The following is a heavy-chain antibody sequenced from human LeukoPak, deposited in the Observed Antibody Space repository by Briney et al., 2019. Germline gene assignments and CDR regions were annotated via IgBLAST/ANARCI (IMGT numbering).Heavy chain of an antibody. CDR3: ARAFHDYGDYIRYYYGMDV. D-gene: IGHD4-17*01. Sequence: HRASVKVSCKAPGYTFTSYDINWVRQATGQGLEWMGWMNPNSGNTGYAQKFQGRVTMTRNTSISTAYMELSSLRSEDTAVYYCARAFHDYGDYIRYYYGMDVWGQGTTVTVSS. J-gene: IGHJ6*02. CDR2: MNPNSGNT. V-gene: IGHV1-8*01. CDR1: GYTFTSYD.